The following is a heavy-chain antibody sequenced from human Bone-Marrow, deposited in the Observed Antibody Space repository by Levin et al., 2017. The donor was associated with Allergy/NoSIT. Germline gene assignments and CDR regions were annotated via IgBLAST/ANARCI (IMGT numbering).Heavy chain of an antibody. CDR2: SYSSGST. J-gene: IGHJ4*02. V-gene: IGHV4-31*03. D-gene: IGHD2-8*01. Sequence: NPSETLSLTCTVSGGSISSGGYYWTWIRQVPGKGLQWIGYSYSSGSTYYNPSLQSRFTISIDTSENQFSLNLNSVTAADSAVYYCARAQTFYKSWNGVQWGQGILVTVSS. CDR3: ARAQTFYKSWNGVQ. CDR1: GGSISSGGYY.